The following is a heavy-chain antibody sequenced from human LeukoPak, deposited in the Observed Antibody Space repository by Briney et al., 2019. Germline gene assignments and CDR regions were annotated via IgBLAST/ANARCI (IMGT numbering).Heavy chain of an antibody. CDR2: FDPEDGET. V-gene: IGHV1-24*01. Sequence: ASVKVSCKVSGYTLTELSMHWVRQAPGKGLERMGGFDPEDGETIYAQKFQGRVTMTEDTSTDTAYMELSSLRSEDTAVYYCATAGSRIFGVVINPFEYFQHWGQGTLVTVSS. CDR1: GYTLTELS. D-gene: IGHD3-3*01. J-gene: IGHJ1*01. CDR3: ATAGSRIFGVVINPFEYFQH.